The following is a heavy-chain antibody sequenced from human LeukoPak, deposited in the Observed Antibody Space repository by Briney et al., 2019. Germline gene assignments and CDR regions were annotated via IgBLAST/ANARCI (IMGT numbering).Heavy chain of an antibody. CDR1: GGSISSGGYY. D-gene: IGHD4-11*01. V-gene: IGHV4-31*03. Sequence: SQTLSPTCTVSGGSISSGGYYWSWIRQHPGKGLEWIGYIYYSGSTYYNPSLKSRVTISVDTSKNQFSLKLSSVTAADTAVYYCARSGATTVTTFDYWGQGTLVTVSS. CDR2: IYYSGST. J-gene: IGHJ4*02. CDR3: ARSGATTVTTFDY.